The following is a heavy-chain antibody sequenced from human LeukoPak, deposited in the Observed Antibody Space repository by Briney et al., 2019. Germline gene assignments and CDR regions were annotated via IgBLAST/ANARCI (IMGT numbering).Heavy chain of an antibody. D-gene: IGHD6-19*01. CDR2: INPNSGGT. Sequence: ASVKVSCKASAYTFTGYYMHWVRQAPGQGLEWMGWINPNSGGTNYAQKFQGRVTMTRDTSISTAYMELSRLRSDDTAVYYCARSTGSASSDWDGGAFDIWGQGTMVTVSS. V-gene: IGHV1-2*02. CDR3: ARSTGSASSDWDGGAFDI. CDR1: AYTFTGYY. J-gene: IGHJ3*02.